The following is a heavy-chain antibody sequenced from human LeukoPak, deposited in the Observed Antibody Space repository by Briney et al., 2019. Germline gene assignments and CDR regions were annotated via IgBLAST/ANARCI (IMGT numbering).Heavy chain of an antibody. Sequence: GGSLRLSCAASGFTFSTYWMSWIRQAPGKGLEGVANVKEDGSAKYYVDSVKGRFSISRDNSKNTLYLQMNSLRAEDTAVYYCAREQNCSGGSCYSAAFDYWGQGTLVTVSS. V-gene: IGHV3-7*01. CDR2: VKEDGSAK. CDR3: AREQNCSGGSCYSAAFDY. D-gene: IGHD2-15*01. J-gene: IGHJ4*02. CDR1: GFTFSTYW.